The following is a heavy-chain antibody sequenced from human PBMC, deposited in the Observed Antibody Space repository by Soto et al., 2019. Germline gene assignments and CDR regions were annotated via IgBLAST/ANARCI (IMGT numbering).Heavy chain of an antibody. CDR2: ISSSSSYI. Sequence: GGSLRLSCAASGFTFSSYSMNWVRQAPGKGLEWVSSISSSSSYIYYADSVKGRFTISRDNAKNSLHLQMNSLRAEDTAVYYCARGVQLWLRGNFDYWGQGTLVTVSS. CDR1: GFTFSSYS. CDR3: ARGVQLWLRGNFDY. V-gene: IGHV3-21*01. D-gene: IGHD5-18*01. J-gene: IGHJ4*02.